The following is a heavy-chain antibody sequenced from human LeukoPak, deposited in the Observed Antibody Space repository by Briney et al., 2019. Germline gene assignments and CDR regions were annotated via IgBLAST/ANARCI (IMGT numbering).Heavy chain of an antibody. CDR2: ISYDGSNK. J-gene: IGHJ4*02. Sequence: GGSLRLSCAASGFTFSSYGMHWVRQAPGKGLEWVAVISYDGSNKYYADSVKGRFTISRDNSKNTLYLQMNSLRAEDTAVYYCARATSVVVTANWGQGTLVTVSS. D-gene: IGHD2-21*02. CDR1: GFTFSSYG. V-gene: IGHV3-30*19. CDR3: ARATSVVVTAN.